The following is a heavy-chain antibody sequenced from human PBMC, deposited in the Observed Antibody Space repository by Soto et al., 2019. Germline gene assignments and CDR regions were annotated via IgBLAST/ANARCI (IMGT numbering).Heavy chain of an antibody. Sequence: GLPLRLPCAASGFNFRSYSMNWVRQAPGKGLEWVSSISSSSSYIYYADSVKGRFTISRDNAKNSLYLQMNSLRAEDTAVYYCARSQVHYDFWSGYRDYYYYGMDVWGQGTTVTVSS. CDR2: ISSSSSYI. V-gene: IGHV3-21*01. D-gene: IGHD3-3*01. CDR1: GFNFRSYS. J-gene: IGHJ6*02. CDR3: ARSQVHYDFWSGYRDYYYYGMDV.